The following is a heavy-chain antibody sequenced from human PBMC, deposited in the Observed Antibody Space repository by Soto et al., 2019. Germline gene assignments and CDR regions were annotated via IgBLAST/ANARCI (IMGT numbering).Heavy chain of an antibody. CDR2: IYSGGST. Sequence: PGGSLRLSCAASGFTVSSNYMSWVRQAPGKGLEWVSVIYSGGSTYYADSVKGRFTISRDNSKNTLYLQMNSLRAEDTAVYYCARDSWVGATHSLNGMDVWGQGTTVTVSS. D-gene: IGHD1-26*01. J-gene: IGHJ6*02. CDR1: GFTVSSNY. CDR3: ARDSWVGATHSLNGMDV. V-gene: IGHV3-53*01.